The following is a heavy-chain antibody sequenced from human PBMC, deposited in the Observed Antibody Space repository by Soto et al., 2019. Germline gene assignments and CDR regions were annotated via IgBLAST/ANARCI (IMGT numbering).Heavy chain of an antibody. D-gene: IGHD3-22*01. CDR2: ISSNGGST. CDR1: GFTLRHYA. Sequence: GGSLRLSCSVSGFTLRHYAMHCVRQAPGKGLEYVSGISSNGGSTNYADSVKGRFTISRDSSKNTLYLQMSSLRAEDSAVYYCVHSSGYYYFPTWGQGTLVTVSS. J-gene: IGHJ5*02. V-gene: IGHV3-64D*08. CDR3: VHSSGYYYFPT.